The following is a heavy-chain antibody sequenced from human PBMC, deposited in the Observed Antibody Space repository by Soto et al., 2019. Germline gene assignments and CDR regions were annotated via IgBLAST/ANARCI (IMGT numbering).Heavy chain of an antibody. J-gene: IGHJ2*01. CDR3: ARSAIATHWFFDL. Sequence: SETLSLTCTVSGGPISSSSYYWGWIRQAPGKGLEWLATIYYTGYTYHNPSLTTHVTISADTSKDQFPLKLTSVTAADTALYYCARSAIATHWFFDLWGRGTLVTVSS. CDR1: GGPISSSSYY. V-gene: IGHV4-39*01. D-gene: IGHD5-18*01. CDR2: IYYTGYT.